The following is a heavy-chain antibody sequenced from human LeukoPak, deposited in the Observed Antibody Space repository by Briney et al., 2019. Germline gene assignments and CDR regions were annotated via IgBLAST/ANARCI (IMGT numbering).Heavy chain of an antibody. Sequence: TGGSLRLSCAASGFTFSDYYMSWIRQAPGKGLEWVSYISSSGSTIYYADSVKGRFTISRDNAKNSLYLQMNSLRAEDTAVYYCAREIVVTVDAFDIWGQGTMVTVS. CDR3: AREIVVTVDAFDI. CDR1: GFTFSDYY. D-gene: IGHD3-22*01. J-gene: IGHJ3*02. V-gene: IGHV3-11*01. CDR2: ISSSGSTI.